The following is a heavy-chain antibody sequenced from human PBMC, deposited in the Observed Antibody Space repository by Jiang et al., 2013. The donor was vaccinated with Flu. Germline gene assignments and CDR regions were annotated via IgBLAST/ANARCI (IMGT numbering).Heavy chain of an antibody. CDR3: ARDVVTTVFDYFDY. J-gene: IGHJ4*02. CDR2: GST. Sequence: GSTYYNRPSKSRVTISVDTSKNQFSLKLSSVTAADTAVYYCARDVVTTVFDYFDYWGQGTLVTVSS. V-gene: IGHV4-31*02. D-gene: IGHD4-11*01.